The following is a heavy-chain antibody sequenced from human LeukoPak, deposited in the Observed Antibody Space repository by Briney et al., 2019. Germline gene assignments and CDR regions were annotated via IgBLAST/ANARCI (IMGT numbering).Heavy chain of an antibody. CDR3: ARDHRSSFLLVDGYYYYYYGMDV. CDR1: GGSISSYY. D-gene: IGHD2-2*01. V-gene: IGHV4-59*01. J-gene: IGHJ6*02. Sequence: SETLSLTCTVSGGSISSYYWSWLRQPPGKGLEWIGYIYYSGSTNYNPSLKSRVTISVDTSKNQFSLKLSSVTAADTAVYYCARDHRSSFLLVDGYYYYYYGMDVWGQGTTVTVSS. CDR2: IYYSGST.